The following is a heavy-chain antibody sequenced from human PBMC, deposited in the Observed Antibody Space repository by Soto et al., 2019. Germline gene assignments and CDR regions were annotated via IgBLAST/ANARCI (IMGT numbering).Heavy chain of an antibody. V-gene: IGHV1-2*02. CDR2: INPKSGGT. J-gene: IGHJ4*02. CDR1: GYTFSAYY. Sequence: ASVKVSCKTSGYTFSAYYMHWVRQAPVQGLEWMGWINPKSGGTLYAQKFQGRVTMTRDTSISTAYMELSRLRSDDTAVYYCARGGTFAYDTSGYSVYWGQGTLVTVSS. D-gene: IGHD3-22*01. CDR3: ARGGTFAYDTSGYSVY.